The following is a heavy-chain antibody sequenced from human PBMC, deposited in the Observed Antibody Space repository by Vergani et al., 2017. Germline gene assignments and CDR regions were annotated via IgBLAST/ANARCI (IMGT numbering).Heavy chain of an antibody. D-gene: IGHD5-12*01. Sequence: EVQLLESGGGLVQPGGSLRLSCAASGFTFSSYAMRWVRQAPGKGLELVSTISGSGGSTYYADSVKGRFTISRDNSKNTLYLQMNSLRAEDTAVYYCAKGSRGYTGYFFDYWGQGTLATVSS. CDR3: AKGSRGYTGYFFDY. CDR1: GFTFSSYA. J-gene: IGHJ4*02. CDR2: ISGSGGST. V-gene: IGHV3-23*01.